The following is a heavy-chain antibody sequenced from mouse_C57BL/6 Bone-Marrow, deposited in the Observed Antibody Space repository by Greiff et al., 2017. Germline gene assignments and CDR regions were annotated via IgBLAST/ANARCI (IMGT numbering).Heavy chain of an antibody. CDR1: GYTFTSYG. Sequence: VKLMESGAELARPGASVKLSCKASGYTFTSYGISWVKQRTGQGLEWIGEIYPRSGNTYYNEKFKGKATLTADKSSSTAYMELRSLTSEDSAVYFCARRSFAYWGQGTLVTVSA. J-gene: IGHJ3*01. V-gene: IGHV1-81*01. CDR3: ARRSFAY. CDR2: IYPRSGNT.